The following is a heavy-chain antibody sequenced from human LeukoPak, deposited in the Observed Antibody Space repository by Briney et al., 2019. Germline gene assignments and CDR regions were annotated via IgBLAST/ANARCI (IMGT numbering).Heavy chain of an antibody. D-gene: IGHD3-10*01. CDR2: IHYSGSA. CDR3: ARGQWFRAF. Sequence: SETLSLTCAVYGGSFSGYYWTWIRQPPGKGLEWIGEIHYSGSATYNPSLKSRVTILVDTSKNQFSLKMNSVTAADTAVYYCARGQWFRAFWSRGTPVTVSS. CDR1: GGSFSGYY. J-gene: IGHJ4*02. V-gene: IGHV4-34*01.